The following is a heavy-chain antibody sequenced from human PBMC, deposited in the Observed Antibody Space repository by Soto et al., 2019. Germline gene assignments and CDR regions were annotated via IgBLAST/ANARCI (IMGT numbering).Heavy chain of an antibody. CDR1: GDRGSSNSAA. CDR2: TYYRSKWYY. J-gene: IGHJ4*02. D-gene: IGHD3-22*01. Sequence: SQTLSLTCAISGDRGSSNSAAWNWIRQSPSRGLEWLGRTYYRSKWYYDYAVSVKSRITINPDTSKNQFSLQLSSVTPEDTAVYFCARLRDYYDSSGYFSEALDYWGQGTLVTVSS. V-gene: IGHV6-1*01. CDR3: ARLRDYYDSSGYFSEALDY.